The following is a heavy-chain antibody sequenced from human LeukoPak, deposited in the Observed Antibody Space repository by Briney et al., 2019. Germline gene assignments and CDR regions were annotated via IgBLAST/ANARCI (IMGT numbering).Heavy chain of an antibody. V-gene: IGHV3-23*01. J-gene: IGHJ4*02. CDR1: GFTFSSFG. Sequence: PGGSLRLSCAASGFTFSSFGMSWVRQAPGQGLEWVSSISGSGVSTYYADSVKGRFTISRDNSKNTLYLQMHSLRAEDTAVYYCAKHLWRDLLWFGEGYYFGCWGQGTLVTVSS. CDR3: AKHLWRDLLWFGEGYYFGC. CDR2: ISGSGVST. D-gene: IGHD3-10*01.